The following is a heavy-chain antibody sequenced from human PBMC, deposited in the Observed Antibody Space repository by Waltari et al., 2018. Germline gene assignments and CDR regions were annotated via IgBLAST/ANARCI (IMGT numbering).Heavy chain of an antibody. Sequence: QVQLQESGPGLVKPSQTLYLTCNVSGGSISSGSYYWSWIRQPAGKRLEWIGYIYTSGSTNYNPSLKSRVTISVDTSKNQFSLKLSSVTAADTAVYYCARSPLGDKDGPEVGATYFDYWGQGTLVTVSS. J-gene: IGHJ4*02. CDR3: ARSPLGDKDGPEVGATYFDY. CDR1: GGSISSGSYY. CDR2: IYTSGST. V-gene: IGHV4-61*09. D-gene: IGHD1-26*01.